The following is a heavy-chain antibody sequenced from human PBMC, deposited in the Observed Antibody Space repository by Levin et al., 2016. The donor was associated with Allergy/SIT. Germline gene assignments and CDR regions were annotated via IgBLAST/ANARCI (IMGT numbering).Heavy chain of an antibody. CDR1: GFTFSSYA. Sequence: GESLKISCAASGFTFSSYAMSWVRQAPGKGLEWVSAISGSGGSTYYADSVKGRFTISRDNSKNTLYLQMNSLRAEDTAVYYCAKDRGMTRNYYYYMDVWGKGTTVTVSS. CDR2: ISGSGGST. J-gene: IGHJ6*03. V-gene: IGHV3-23*01. D-gene: IGHD4-11*01. CDR3: AKDRGMTRNYYYYMDV.